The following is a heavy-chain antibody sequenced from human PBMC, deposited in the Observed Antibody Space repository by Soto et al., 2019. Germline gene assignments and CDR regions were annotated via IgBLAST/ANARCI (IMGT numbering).Heavy chain of an antibody. CDR1: GGTFSSYT. Sequence: SVKVSCEASGGTFSSYTISWVRQAPGQGLEWMGRIIPILGIANYAQKFQGRVTITADKSTSTAYMELSSLRSEDTAVYYCARERYCSSTSCFYRFDYWGQGTLVTVSS. J-gene: IGHJ4*02. D-gene: IGHD2-2*01. CDR3: ARERYCSSTSCFYRFDY. V-gene: IGHV1-69*04. CDR2: IIPILGIA.